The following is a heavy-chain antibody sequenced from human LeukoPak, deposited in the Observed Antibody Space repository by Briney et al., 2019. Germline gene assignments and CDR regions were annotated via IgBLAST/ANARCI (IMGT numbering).Heavy chain of an antibody. CDR1: GYTFTSYD. D-gene: IGHD3-22*01. V-gene: IGHV1-8*01. J-gene: IGHJ4*02. Sequence: ASVKVSCKASGYTFTSYDINWVRQATGQGLEWIGWMNPNSGNTGYAQKFQGRVTMTRNTSISTAYMELSSLRSEDTAVYYCARGRPSLYYYDSSGYYSDYWGQGTLVTVSS. CDR2: MNPNSGNT. CDR3: ARGRPSLYYYDSSGYYSDY.